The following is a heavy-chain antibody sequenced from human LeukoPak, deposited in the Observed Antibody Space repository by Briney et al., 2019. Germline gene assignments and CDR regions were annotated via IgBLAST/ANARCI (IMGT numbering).Heavy chain of an antibody. Sequence: GGSLRLSCAASGFTFSSYWMHWVRQAPGKGLVWVSRINSDGSSTSYADSVKGRFTIFRDNAKNTLYLQMNSLRAEDTAVYYCARVRAGNYYDSSGLDYWGQGTLVTVSS. CDR2: INSDGSST. CDR1: GFTFSSYW. D-gene: IGHD3-22*01. CDR3: ARVRAGNYYDSSGLDY. J-gene: IGHJ4*02. V-gene: IGHV3-74*01.